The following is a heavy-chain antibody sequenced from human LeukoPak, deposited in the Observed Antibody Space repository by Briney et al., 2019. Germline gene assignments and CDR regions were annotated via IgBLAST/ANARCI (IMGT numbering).Heavy chain of an antibody. CDR3: AKGIVVVPAAMYAFDI. CDR2: ISSSSSYI. D-gene: IGHD2-2*01. V-gene: IGHV3-21*04. CDR1: GFTFSSYS. J-gene: IGHJ3*02. Sequence: PGESLRLSCAASGFTFSSYSMNWVRQAPGKGQEWVSSISSSSSYIYYADSAKGRFTISRDSAKNSLYLQMNSLRAEDTAVYYCAKGIVVVPAAMYAFDIWGQGTMVTVSS.